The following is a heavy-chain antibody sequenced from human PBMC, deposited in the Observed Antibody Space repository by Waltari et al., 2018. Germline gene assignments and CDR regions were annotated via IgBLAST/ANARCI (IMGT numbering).Heavy chain of an antibody. D-gene: IGHD1-26*01. CDR2: INPNSGGT. CDR3: ARDLVVGSGDY. Sequence: QMHLVQSGAEVKKPGASVKVSCKASGYTFTGYQIHWVRQAPGQGLEWMGWINPNSGGTNYAQNFQGRVTITRDTSIRTAYMELSRLRSDDTAMYYCARDLVVGSGDYWGQGTLVTVSS. V-gene: IGHV1-2*02. CDR1: GYTFTGYQ. J-gene: IGHJ4*02.